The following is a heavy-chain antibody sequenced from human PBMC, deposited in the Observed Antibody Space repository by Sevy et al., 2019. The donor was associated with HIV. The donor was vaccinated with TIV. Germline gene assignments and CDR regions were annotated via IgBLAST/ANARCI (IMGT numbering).Heavy chain of an antibody. V-gene: IGHV1-46*03. CDR3: TRARGSSGWDAFHI. Sequence: ASVKVSCKASGYTFTNYYIHWVRQAPGQGLEWMGIINPSGGSTSYAQKFQGRVTMTRDTSTSTLYMELSSLRFDATAVYYCTRARGSSGWDAFHIWGQGTMVTVSS. D-gene: IGHD6-19*01. J-gene: IGHJ3*02. CDR2: INPSGGST. CDR1: GYTFTNYY.